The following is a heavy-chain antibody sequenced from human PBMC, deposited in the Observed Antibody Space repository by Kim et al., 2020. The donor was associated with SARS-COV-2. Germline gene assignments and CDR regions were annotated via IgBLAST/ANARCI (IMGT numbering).Heavy chain of an antibody. CDR2: INAGNGNT. CDR3: ARELLWFGEDAFDI. CDR1: GYTFTSYA. Sequence: ASVKVSCKASGYTFTSYAMHWVRQAPGQRLEWMGWINAGNGNTKYSQKFQGRVTITRDTSASTAYMELSSLRSEDTAVYYCARELLWFGEDAFDIWGQGTMVTVSS. V-gene: IGHV1-3*01. D-gene: IGHD3-10*01. J-gene: IGHJ3*02.